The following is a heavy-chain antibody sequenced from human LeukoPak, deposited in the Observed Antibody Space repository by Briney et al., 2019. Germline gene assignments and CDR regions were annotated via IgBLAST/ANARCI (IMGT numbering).Heavy chain of an antibody. V-gene: IGHV3-49*03. CDR3: AREREYYDFWSGYYAYMDV. D-gene: IGHD3-3*01. J-gene: IGHJ6*03. CDR1: GFTFGDYA. Sequence: GGSLRLSCTASGFTFGDYAMSWFRQAPGKGLEWVGFIRSKAYGGTTEYAASVKGRFTISRDDSKSIAYLQMNSLRAEDTAVYYCAREREYYDFWSGYYAYMDVWGKGTTVTISS. CDR2: IRSKAYGGTT.